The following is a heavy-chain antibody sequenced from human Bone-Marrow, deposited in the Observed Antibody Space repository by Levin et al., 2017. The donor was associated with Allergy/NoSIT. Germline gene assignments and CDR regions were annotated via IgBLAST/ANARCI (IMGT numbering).Heavy chain of an antibody. Sequence: ASVKVSCQASGYAFTSYYVHWVRQAPGQGLEWVGIINPSGGSTSYAQKFQGRVTMTRDTSTSTVYMELRSLRSEDTAVYYCAREDILTGRGHDYWGQGTLVTVSS. V-gene: IGHV1-46*03. CDR3: AREDILTGRGHDY. D-gene: IGHD3-9*01. CDR1: GYAFTSYY. J-gene: IGHJ4*02. CDR2: INPSGGST.